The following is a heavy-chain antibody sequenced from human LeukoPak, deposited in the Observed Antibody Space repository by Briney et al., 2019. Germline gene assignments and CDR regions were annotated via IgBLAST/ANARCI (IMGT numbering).Heavy chain of an antibody. J-gene: IGHJ4*02. CDR3: ARETTTIFGVVPYYFDY. CDR2: ISPSGGST. Sequence: PGGSLRLSCAASGFTFSSFTMNWVRQAPGKGLEWASSISPSGGSTWHADSVKGRFTISRDNAKNSVHLQINSLRAEDTAVYYCARETTTIFGVVPYYFDYWGQGTLVTVSS. D-gene: IGHD3-3*01. CDR1: GFTFSSFT. V-gene: IGHV3-21*01.